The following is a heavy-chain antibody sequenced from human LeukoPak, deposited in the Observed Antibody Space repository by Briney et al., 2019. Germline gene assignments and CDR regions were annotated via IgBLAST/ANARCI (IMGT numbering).Heavy chain of an antibody. CDR2: IIPIFGTA. D-gene: IGHD4-11*01. CDR3: AREEKIDYSNYANWFDP. CDR1: GGTFSSYA. Sequence: SVKVSCKASGGTFSSYAISWVRQAPGQGLEWMGGIIPIFGTANYAQKFQGRVTITTDESTSTAYMELSSLRSEDTAVYYCAREEKIDYSNYANWFDPWGQGTLVTVSS. V-gene: IGHV1-69*05. J-gene: IGHJ5*02.